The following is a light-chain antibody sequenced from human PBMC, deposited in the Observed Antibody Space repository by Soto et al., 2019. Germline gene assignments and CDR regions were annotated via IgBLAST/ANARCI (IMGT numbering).Light chain of an antibody. CDR3: QKFNTAPLT. V-gene: IGKV1-27*01. Sequence: DIQMTQSPSSLSASVGDRVTITCRASQAMSVYLAWYQQKPGKVPKLMIYSASTLQSGVPARFSGSGSGTDFTLTISSLQPEDFATYYCQKFNTAPLTFGQGTQLEIK. J-gene: IGKJ5*01. CDR1: QAMSVY. CDR2: SAS.